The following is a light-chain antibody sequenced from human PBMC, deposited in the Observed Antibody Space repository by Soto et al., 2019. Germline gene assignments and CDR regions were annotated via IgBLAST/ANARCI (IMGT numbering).Light chain of an antibody. Sequence: EIVLTQSPGTLSLSPGKRATLSCRASQSISSSYLAWYQQRPGQAPRLLIYGASSRATGIPDRFSGSGSGTDFTLTISRLEPEDFAVYYCQQYGSSPPYTFGQGTKVDI. CDR2: GAS. V-gene: IGKV3-20*01. CDR1: QSISSSY. J-gene: IGKJ2*01. CDR3: QQYGSSPPYT.